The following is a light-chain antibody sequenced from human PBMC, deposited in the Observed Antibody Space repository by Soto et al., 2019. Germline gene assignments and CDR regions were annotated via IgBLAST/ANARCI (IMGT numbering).Light chain of an antibody. Sequence: IQMTQSPSTLSASVGDRVTITCRASQGISTLLAWYQQKPGEAPKFLIYQASNLQSGVPSRFSGSGSGAEFTLTISSLQPDDFATYYCQQYYSHLYSFGQGTKLEIK. J-gene: IGKJ2*01. CDR1: QGISTL. V-gene: IGKV1-5*03. CDR3: QQYYSHLYS. CDR2: QAS.